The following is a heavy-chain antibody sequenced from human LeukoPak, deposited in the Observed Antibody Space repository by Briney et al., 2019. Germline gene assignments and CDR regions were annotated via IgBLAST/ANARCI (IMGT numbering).Heavy chain of an antibody. CDR1: GYTFTSYG. J-gene: IGHJ3*02. CDR2: INPNSGGT. D-gene: IGHD3-10*01. Sequence: GASVKLSCKASGYTFTSYGISWVRQAPGQGLEWMGWINPNSGGTNYAQKFQGRVTMTRDTSISTAYMELSRLRSDDTAVYYCARTFRGVINVLADDAFDIWGQGTMVTVSS. CDR3: ARTFRGVINVLADDAFDI. V-gene: IGHV1-2*02.